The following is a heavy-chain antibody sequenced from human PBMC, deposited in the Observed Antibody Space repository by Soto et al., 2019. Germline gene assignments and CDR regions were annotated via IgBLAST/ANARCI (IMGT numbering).Heavy chain of an antibody. D-gene: IGHD5-12*01. CDR2: IYPGDSET. J-gene: IGHJ4*02. CDR1: GYDFDRTW. V-gene: IGHV5-51*01. Sequence: GEALKISWKASGYDFDRTWIGWVRQLPGKGLDWVGIIYPGDSETRYSPSFRGQVTFSVDMSISTAYLQWSSLKTSDIAIYYCARLVGAYDSYFDHWGQGTRVTVSS. CDR3: ARLVGAYDSYFDH.